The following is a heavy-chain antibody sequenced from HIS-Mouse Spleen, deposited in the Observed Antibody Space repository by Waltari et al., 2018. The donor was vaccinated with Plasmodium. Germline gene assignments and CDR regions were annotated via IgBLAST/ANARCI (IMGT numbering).Heavy chain of an antibody. J-gene: IGHJ2*01. CDR3: ASSWYWYFDL. Sequence: EVQLVGSGGGLVQPGGSLRLSCAASGFTFSSYWMSWVRQGPGKGREWVANIRHEGSEQSYVDAQRRRFTIARDNAKNSLYLQMTSLRAEDTAVYYGASSWYWYFDLWGRGTLVTVSS. CDR2: IRHEGSEQ. CDR1: GFTFSSYW. D-gene: IGHD6-13*01. V-gene: IGHV3-7*01.